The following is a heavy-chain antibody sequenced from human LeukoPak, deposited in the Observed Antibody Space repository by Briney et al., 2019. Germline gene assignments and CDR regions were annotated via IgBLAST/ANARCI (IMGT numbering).Heavy chain of an antibody. CDR3: ASSYSGYESRYFEH. D-gene: IGHD5-12*01. CDR2: IIPIFGTA. V-gene: IGHV1-69*13. Sequence: SVKVSCKVSGGTFTSYCTSWVRQAPGQGLEWMGGIIPIFGTANYAQKFQGRVTITADESTSTAYMELSSLRSEDTAVYYCASSYSGYESRYFEHWGRGTLVTVSS. J-gene: IGHJ4*02. CDR1: GGTFTSYC.